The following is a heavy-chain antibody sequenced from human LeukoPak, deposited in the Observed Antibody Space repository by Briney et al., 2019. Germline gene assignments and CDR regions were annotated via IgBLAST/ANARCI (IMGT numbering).Heavy chain of an antibody. D-gene: IGHD6-19*01. CDR3: ARRIAVAGSPVYYFDY. CDR1: PYTLSGYY. V-gene: IGHV1-2*02. J-gene: IGHJ4*02. Sequence: RASVTVSCKASPYTLSGYYMYWVRQDPGQGLEWMGWINPKSGVTNYAQKFQGRVTMTWDTSINTTFMELSRLRSDDTAVYYCARRIAVAGSPVYYFDYWGQGTLVTVSS. CDR2: INPKSGVT.